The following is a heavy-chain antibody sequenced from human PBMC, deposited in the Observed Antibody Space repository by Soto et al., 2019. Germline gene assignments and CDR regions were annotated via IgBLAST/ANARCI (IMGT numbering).Heavy chain of an antibody. D-gene: IGHD1-20*01. CDR1: GYTFTGYY. Sequence: ASVKVSCKASGYTFTGYYMHWVRQAPGQGLEWMGWINPNSGGTNYAQKFQGRVTMTRDTSISTAYMELSRLRSDDTAVYYCARDSYNWNLLYYYGMDVWGQGTTVTVSS. CDR3: ARDSYNWNLLYYYGMDV. CDR2: INPNSGGT. J-gene: IGHJ6*02. V-gene: IGHV1-2*02.